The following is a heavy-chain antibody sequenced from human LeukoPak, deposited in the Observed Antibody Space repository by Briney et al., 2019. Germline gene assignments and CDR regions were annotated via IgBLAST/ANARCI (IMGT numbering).Heavy chain of an antibody. CDR2: IYTSGST. CDR3: ARHHPTLGYCSSTSCYPYYFDY. D-gene: IGHD2-2*01. CDR1: GGSISSGSYY. J-gene: IGHJ4*02. Sequence: RTSETLSLTCTVSGGSISSGSYYWSWIRQPAGKGLEWIGRIYTSGSTNYNPSLKSRVTISVDTSENQFSLILTSVTAADTAVYYCARHHPTLGYCSSTSCYPYYFDYWGQGTLVTVSS. V-gene: IGHV4-61*02.